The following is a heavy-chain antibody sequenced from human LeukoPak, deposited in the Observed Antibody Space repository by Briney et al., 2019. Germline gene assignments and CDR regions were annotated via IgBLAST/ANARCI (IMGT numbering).Heavy chain of an antibody. Sequence: ASVKVSCTASGYTFTSYDINWVRQATGQGLEWMGWTNPNSGNTGYAQKFQGRVTMTRNTSISTAYMELSSLRSEDTAVYYCARTFPALYGDYGEWAYYYYGMDVWGQGTTVTVSS. CDR2: TNPNSGNT. J-gene: IGHJ6*02. D-gene: IGHD4-17*01. CDR1: GYTFTSYD. V-gene: IGHV1-8*01. CDR3: ARTFPALYGDYGEWAYYYYGMDV.